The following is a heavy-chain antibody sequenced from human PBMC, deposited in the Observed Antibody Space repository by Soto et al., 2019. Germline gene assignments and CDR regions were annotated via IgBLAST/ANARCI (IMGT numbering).Heavy chain of an antibody. CDR2: IIPIFGTA. CDR3: ARAGIAAAGPNDY. V-gene: IGHV1-69*13. Sequence: KQPPASVKVGKKGTARTFSSYAIRRVRQAPGQGLEWMGGIIPIFGTANYAQKFQGRVTITADESTSTAYMELSSLRSVYTAVYYCARAGIAAAGPNDYWGQGTLVTVSS. CDR1: ARTFSSYA. J-gene: IGHJ4*02. D-gene: IGHD6-13*01.